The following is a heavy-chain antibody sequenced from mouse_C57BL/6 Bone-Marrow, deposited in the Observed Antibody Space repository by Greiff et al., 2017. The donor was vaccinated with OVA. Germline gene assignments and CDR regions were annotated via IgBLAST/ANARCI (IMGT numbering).Heavy chain of an antibody. CDR2: ISNGGGST. CDR3: ASTITTVPYWDFDV. CDR1: GFTFSDYY. V-gene: IGHV5-12*01. J-gene: IGHJ1*03. D-gene: IGHD1-1*01. Sequence: LQQSGGGLVQPGGSLKLSCAASGFTFSDYYMYWVRQTPEKRLEWVAYISNGGGSTYYPDTVKGRFTISRDNAKNTLYLQMSRLKSEDTAMYYCASTITTVPYWDFDVWGTGTTVTVSS.